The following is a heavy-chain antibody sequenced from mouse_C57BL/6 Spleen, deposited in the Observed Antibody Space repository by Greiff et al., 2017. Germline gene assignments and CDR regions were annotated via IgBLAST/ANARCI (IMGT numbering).Heavy chain of an antibody. J-gene: IGHJ2*01. D-gene: IGHD2-4*01. V-gene: IGHV5-17*01. Sequence: EVKLVESGGGLVKPGGSLKLSCAASGFTFSDYGMHWVRQAPEKGLEWVAYISSGSSTIYYADTVKGRFTIPRDNAKNTLFLQMTSLRSEDTAIYYCARGGIYYDYGFDYWGQGTTLTVSS. CDR1: GFTFSDYG. CDR2: ISSGSSTI. CDR3: ARGGIYYDYGFDY.